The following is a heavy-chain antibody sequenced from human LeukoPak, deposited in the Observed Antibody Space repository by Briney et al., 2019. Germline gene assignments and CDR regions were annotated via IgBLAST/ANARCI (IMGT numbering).Heavy chain of an antibody. CDR2: IKQDGSEK. V-gene: IGHV3-7*01. D-gene: IGHD1-26*01. CDR1: GFTFSSYW. CDR3: ARAGIVGATTVWDY. Sequence: GGSLRLSCAASGFTFSSYWMSWVRQAPGKGLEWVANIKQDGSEKYYVDSVKGRFTISRDNAKNSLYLQMNSLRAEGTAVYYCARAGIVGATTVWDYWGQGTLVTVSS. J-gene: IGHJ4*02.